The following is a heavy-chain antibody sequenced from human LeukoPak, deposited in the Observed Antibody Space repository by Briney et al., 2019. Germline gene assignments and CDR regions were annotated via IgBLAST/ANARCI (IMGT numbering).Heavy chain of an antibody. D-gene: IGHD3-16*01. CDR3: ARDSDYVWGSSHI. Sequence: SETLSLSCTVSGGPISSSSYYWGWIRQPPGKGLEWIGSIYYSGSTYYNPSLKSRVTISVDTSKNQFSLKLSSVTAADTAVYYCARDSDYVWGSSHIWGQGTMVTVSS. J-gene: IGHJ3*02. V-gene: IGHV4-39*07. CDR2: IYYSGST. CDR1: GGPISSSSYY.